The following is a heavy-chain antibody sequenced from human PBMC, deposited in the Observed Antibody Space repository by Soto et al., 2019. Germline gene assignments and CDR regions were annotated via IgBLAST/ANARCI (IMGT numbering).Heavy chain of an antibody. Sequence: SVKVSCKASGGTLSSYAISWVRQAPGQGLEWMGGIIPIFGTANYAQKFQGRVTITADESTSTAYMELSSLRSEDTAVYYCARASHYYDSSGYLFDWFDHWGQGTLVTVSS. J-gene: IGHJ5*02. CDR3: ARASHYYDSSGYLFDWFDH. CDR1: GGTLSSYA. D-gene: IGHD3-22*01. CDR2: IIPIFGTA. V-gene: IGHV1-69*13.